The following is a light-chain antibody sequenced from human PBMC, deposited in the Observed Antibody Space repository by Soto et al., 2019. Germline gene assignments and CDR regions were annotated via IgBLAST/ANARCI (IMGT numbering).Light chain of an antibody. V-gene: IGLV1-51*01. J-gene: IGLJ3*02. CDR3: GTWDSSLSAGV. CDR1: SSNIGNSY. CDR2: DDH. Sequence: QSVLTQPPSVSAAPGQKVTISCSGSSSNIGNSYVSWYQQLPGTAPKLLIYDDHFRPSGIPDRFSASKSGTSATLGITGLQTGDEADYYCGTWDSSLSAGVFGGGTKLTVL.